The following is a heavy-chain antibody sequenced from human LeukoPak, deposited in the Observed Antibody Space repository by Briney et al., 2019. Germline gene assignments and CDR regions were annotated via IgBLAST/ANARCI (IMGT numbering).Heavy chain of an antibody. J-gene: IGHJ4*02. Sequence: PGGSLRLSCAASGFTFSTYEMNWVRQAPGKGLEWVSYISSSGSTIYYADSVRGRFTISRDNAKNSLYLQMNSLRAEDTAVYYCAQDRAWIEFYFWGQGTLVTVSS. D-gene: IGHD5-12*01. CDR1: GFTFSTYE. CDR2: ISSSGSTI. V-gene: IGHV3-48*03. CDR3: AQDRAWIEFYF.